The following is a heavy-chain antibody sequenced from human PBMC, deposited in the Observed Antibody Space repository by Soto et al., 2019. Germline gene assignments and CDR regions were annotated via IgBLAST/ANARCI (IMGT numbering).Heavy chain of an antibody. CDR3: AREGRDGYNFDY. CDR1: GGAFSSYA. Sequence: ASVKVSCKASGGAFSSYAISWVRQAPGQGLEWMGGIIPIFGTANYAQKFQGRVTITADEFTSTVYVELSSLRSEDTAVYYCAREGRDGYNFDYWGQGTLVTVSS. CDR2: IIPIFGTA. D-gene: IGHD5-12*01. J-gene: IGHJ4*02. V-gene: IGHV1-69*13.